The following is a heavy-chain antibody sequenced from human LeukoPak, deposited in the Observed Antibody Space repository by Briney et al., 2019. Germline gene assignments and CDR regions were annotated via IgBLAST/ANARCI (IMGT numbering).Heavy chain of an antibody. V-gene: IGHV3-21*01. CDR1: GFTFSSYG. Sequence: GGSLRLSCAASGFTFSSYGMNWVRQAPGKGLEWVSSISGSSSYIYYADSLKGRFTISRDNAKNSLYLQMNSLRAEDTAVYYCARGRGIAAAGYAFDIWGQGTMVTVSS. CDR2: ISGSSSYI. D-gene: IGHD6-13*01. J-gene: IGHJ3*02. CDR3: ARGRGIAAAGYAFDI.